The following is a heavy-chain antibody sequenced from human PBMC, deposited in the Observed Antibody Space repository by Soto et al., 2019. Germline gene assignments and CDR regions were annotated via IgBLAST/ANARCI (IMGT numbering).Heavy chain of an antibody. CDR1: GYTFRGYG. CDR3: VRGGGVGTTWGYY. CDR2: ISSDETIV. Sequence: EVQVVASGGGLVQPGGSLRLSCEGFGYTFRGYGMIWVRQAPGKGLECVSYISSDETIVNYADSVKGRFTISXXXXXXXXXXXXXXLRDEDTAVYYCVRGGGVGTTWGYYWGQGAQVTVSS. V-gene: IGHV3-48*02. J-gene: IGHJ4*02. D-gene: IGHD1-26*01.